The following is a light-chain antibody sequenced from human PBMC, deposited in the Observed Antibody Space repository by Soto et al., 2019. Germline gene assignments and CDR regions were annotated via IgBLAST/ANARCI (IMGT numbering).Light chain of an antibody. CDR3: QQYDHPPYT. Sequence: IQMTHSPSSLPASVGDRVTITCRASQGIRDDIAWYQQKPGRAPRLLIYDASNLERGVPSRFSGSGSGTDFSLTVDSLQPEDTATYYCQQYDHPPYTFGQGTKLEIK. CDR1: QGIRDD. V-gene: IGKV1-33*01. J-gene: IGKJ2*01. CDR2: DAS.